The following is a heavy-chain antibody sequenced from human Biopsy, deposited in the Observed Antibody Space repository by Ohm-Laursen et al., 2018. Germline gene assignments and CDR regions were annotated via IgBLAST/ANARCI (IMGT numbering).Heavy chain of an antibody. CDR3: ARVGVGAPSIDYFDS. CDR1: GGSIYNFF. CDR2: IYYSGST. J-gene: IGHJ4*02. V-gene: IGHV4-59*01. D-gene: IGHD1-26*01. Sequence: ETLSLTCTVSGGSIYNFFWSWIRQPPGKGLEWIGYIYYSGSTNYNPSLKSRVTISVDRSKNHFSLELSSVTAADTAVYYCARVGVGAPSIDYFDSWGQGALVTVSS.